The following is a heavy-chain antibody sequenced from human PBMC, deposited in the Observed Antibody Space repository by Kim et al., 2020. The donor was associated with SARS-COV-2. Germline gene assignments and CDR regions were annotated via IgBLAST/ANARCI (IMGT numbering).Heavy chain of an antibody. J-gene: IGHJ4*02. D-gene: IGHD3-10*01. CDR2: IYYSGST. V-gene: IGHV4-39*01. CDR1: GGSISSSSYY. CDR3: TLWDYYGSGSYYKGTLDY. Sequence: SETLSLTCTVSGGSISSSSYYWGWIRQPPGKGLEWIGSIYYSGSTYYNPSLKSRVTISVDTSKNQFSLKLSSVTAADTAVYYCTLWDYYGSGSYYKGTLDYWGQGTLVTVSS.